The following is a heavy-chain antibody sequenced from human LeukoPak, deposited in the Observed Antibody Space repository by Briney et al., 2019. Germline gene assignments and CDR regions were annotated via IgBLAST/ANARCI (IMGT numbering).Heavy chain of an antibody. CDR3: LRDDPDYGSGDDAFDI. V-gene: IGHV3-23*01. CDR2: ISASADST. D-gene: IGHD3-10*01. CDR1: GFPFSSYA. Sequence: GGSLRLSCAASGFPFSSYAMGWVRQAPGKGLEWLSAISASADSTYYADSVKGRFTISRDNSKNTLYLQMNSLRAEDTAVYYCLRDDPDYGSGDDAFDIWGQGTMVTVSS. J-gene: IGHJ3*02.